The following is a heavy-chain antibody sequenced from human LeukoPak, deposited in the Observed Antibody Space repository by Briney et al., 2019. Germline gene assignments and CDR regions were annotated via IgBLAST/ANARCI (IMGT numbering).Heavy chain of an antibody. CDR1: GFTASSNY. CDR3: ARDDYGDQTDY. D-gene: IGHD4-17*01. J-gene: IGHJ4*02. Sequence: QSGGSLTLSCAASGFTASSNYMSWVRQAPGKGLKWVAAICRGGSRYYADSVKGRFTISRDNSKNTLYLQMNSLTAEDTGVYYCARDDYGDQTDYWGQGILVTVSS. CDR2: ICRGGSR. V-gene: IGHV3-66*01.